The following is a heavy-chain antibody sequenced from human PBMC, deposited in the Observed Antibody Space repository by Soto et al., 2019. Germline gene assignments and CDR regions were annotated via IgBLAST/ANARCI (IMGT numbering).Heavy chain of an antibody. Sequence: ASVKVSCKTSGYTFTNNVIHWVRQAPGQRLEWIGWVNAGNGNTKWSREFQGRLTLTKDTSATTAYMELSSLTPEDTAIYFCAREVPYGCSRFDYWGQGTLVTVSS. D-gene: IGHD3-10*01. CDR3: AREVPYGCSRFDY. J-gene: IGHJ4*02. CDR2: VNAGNGNT. CDR1: GYTFTNNV. V-gene: IGHV1-3*01.